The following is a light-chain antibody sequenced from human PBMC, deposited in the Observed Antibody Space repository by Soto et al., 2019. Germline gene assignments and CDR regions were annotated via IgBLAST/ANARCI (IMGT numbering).Light chain of an antibody. CDR1: QSVTTN. CDR3: QQYDRWPVT. V-gene: IGKV3-15*01. CDR2: DAS. J-gene: IGKJ4*01. Sequence: IVMTQSPATLSVSPGERVNFSCRASQSVTTNLAWYQHKPGQSPRLLISDASTGASGIPPRFSGSGSGTEFTLTIDRLQSADFAVYYCQQYDRWPVTFGGGTKVDIK.